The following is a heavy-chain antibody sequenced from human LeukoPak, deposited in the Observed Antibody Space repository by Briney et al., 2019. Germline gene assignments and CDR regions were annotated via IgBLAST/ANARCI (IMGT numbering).Heavy chain of an antibody. CDR1: GYTFTTYD. CDR3: ARGPPAPGYCSGGSCYSFYYYYMDV. Sequence: SVKVSCKASGYTFTTYDISWVRQAAGQGLEWVAWMNPHSGNTSYAQKFQGRVTMTRNTSTTTAYMKLSSLPCEETAVYYCARGPPAPGYCSGGSCYSFYYYYMDVWGKGTTVTVSS. D-gene: IGHD2-15*01. CDR2: MNPHSGNT. V-gene: IGHV1-8*01. J-gene: IGHJ6*03.